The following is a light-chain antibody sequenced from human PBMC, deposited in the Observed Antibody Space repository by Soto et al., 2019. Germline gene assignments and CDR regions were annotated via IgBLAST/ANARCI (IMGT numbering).Light chain of an antibody. CDR3: SSYTSSSTEV. CDR1: SGFVGSFSL. CDR2: EVS. J-gene: IGLJ2*01. Sequence: QSVLAQPASVSGSPGQSITISCTGTSGFVGSFSLVSWYQQHPGKAPKLMIYEVSNRPSGVSNRFSGSKSGNTASLTISGLQAEDEADYYCSSYTSSSTEVFGGGTKVTVL. V-gene: IGLV2-14*02.